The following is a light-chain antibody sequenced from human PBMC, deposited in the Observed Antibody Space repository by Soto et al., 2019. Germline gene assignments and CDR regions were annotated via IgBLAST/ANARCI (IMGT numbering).Light chain of an antibody. CDR3: QQRSNWPPT. J-gene: IGKJ5*01. V-gene: IGKV3-11*01. CDR2: DVS. Sequence: EIVLTQSPCTLSLSPGERATLSCRASQSISSYLVWYQHKPGQAPRLLMSDVSNRATGIPARFSGSGSGTDFTLTISSLEPEDFAVYYCQQRSNWPPTFGQGTRLEIK. CDR1: QSISSY.